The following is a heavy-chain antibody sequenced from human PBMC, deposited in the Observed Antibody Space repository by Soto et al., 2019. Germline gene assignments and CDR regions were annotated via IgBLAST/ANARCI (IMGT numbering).Heavy chain of an antibody. CDR1: GGSISSGGYY. Sequence: QVQLQESGPGLVKPSQTLSLTCTVSGGSISSGGYYWSWIRQHPGKGLEWIGYIYYSGSTYYNPSLKSRVTISVDTSKNKFSLKLSSVTDADTAVYYCARSNWNEAYFDYWGQGTLVTVSS. J-gene: IGHJ4*02. D-gene: IGHD1-20*01. CDR2: IYYSGST. V-gene: IGHV4-31*03. CDR3: ARSNWNEAYFDY.